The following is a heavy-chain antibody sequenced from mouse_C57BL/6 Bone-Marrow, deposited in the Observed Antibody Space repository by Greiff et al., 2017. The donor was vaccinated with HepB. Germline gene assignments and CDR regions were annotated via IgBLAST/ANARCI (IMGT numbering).Heavy chain of an antibody. V-gene: IGHV1-64*01. D-gene: IGHD2-4*01. CDR2: IHPNSGST. CDR1: GYTFTSYW. Sequence: QVQLQQPGAELVKPGASVKLSCEASGYTFTSYWMHWVKQRPGQGLEWIGMIHPNSGSTNYNEKFKSKATLTVDKSSSTAYMQLSSLTSEDSAVYYCTRRGIYDYALYYWGQGTTLTVSS. CDR3: TRRGIYDYALYY. J-gene: IGHJ2*01.